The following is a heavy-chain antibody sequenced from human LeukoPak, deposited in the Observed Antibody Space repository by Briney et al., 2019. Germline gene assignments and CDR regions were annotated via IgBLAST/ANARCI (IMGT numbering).Heavy chain of an antibody. CDR2: IYSGGST. CDR3: AREGNSPFDY. V-gene: IGHV3-66*01. J-gene: IGHJ4*02. D-gene: IGHD5-18*01. Sequence: GGSLRLSCAASGFTVSSDYMSWVRQAPGKGLEWVSVIYSGGSTYYADSVKGRFTISRDNSKNTLCLQMNSLRAEDTAVYYCAREGNSPFDYWGQGTLVTVSS. CDR1: GFTVSSDY.